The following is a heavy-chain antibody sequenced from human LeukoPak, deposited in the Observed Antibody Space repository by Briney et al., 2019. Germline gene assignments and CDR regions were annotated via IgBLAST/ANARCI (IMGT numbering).Heavy chain of an antibody. Sequence: GSLRLSCAASGFTFSNYWMSWLRQPPGKGLEWIGSIYYSGSTYYNPSLKSRVTISVDTSKNQFSLKLSSVTAADTAVYYCARDAGIAAAGIDPWGQGTLVTVSS. CDR2: IYYSGST. D-gene: IGHD6-13*01. V-gene: IGHV4-39*07. J-gene: IGHJ5*02. CDR3: ARDAGIAAAGIDP. CDR1: GFTFSNYW.